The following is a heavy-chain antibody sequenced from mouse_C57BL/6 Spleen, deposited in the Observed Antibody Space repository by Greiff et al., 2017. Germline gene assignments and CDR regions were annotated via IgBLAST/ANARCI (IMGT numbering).Heavy chain of an antibody. CDR3: ASPYYYGSSYGGLAY. CDR2: IDPANGST. J-gene: IGHJ3*01. Sequence: VQLQQSVAELVRPGASVKLSCTASGFNIKNTYMHWVKQRPEQGLEWIGRIDPANGSTKYAPKFQGKATITADTSSNTAYLQLSSLTSEDTAIYYCASPYYYGSSYGGLAYWGQGTLVTVSA. V-gene: IGHV14-3*01. D-gene: IGHD1-1*01. CDR1: GFNIKNTY.